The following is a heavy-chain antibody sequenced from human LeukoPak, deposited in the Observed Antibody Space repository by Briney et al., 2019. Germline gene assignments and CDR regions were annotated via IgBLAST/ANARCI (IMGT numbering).Heavy chain of an antibody. D-gene: IGHD5-24*01. CDR2: ISGSGGST. Sequence: GGSLRLSCAASGFAFSSYAMSWVRQAPGKGLEWVSAISGSGGSTYYADSVKGRFTISRDNSENTLYLQMKSLRAEDTAVYYCARGDGYNFFDYWGQGTLVTVSS. CDR3: ARGDGYNFFDY. CDR1: GFAFSSYA. V-gene: IGHV3-23*01. J-gene: IGHJ4*02.